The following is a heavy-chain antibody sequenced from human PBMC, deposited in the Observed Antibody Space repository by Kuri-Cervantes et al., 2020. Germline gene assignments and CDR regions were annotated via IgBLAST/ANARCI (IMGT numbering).Heavy chain of an antibody. Sequence: GGSLRLSCAASGFTFSSYSMNWVRQAPGKGLEWVSSISSSSSYIYYADSVKGRFTISRDNSKNILYLEMNSLRLDDTAVYYCARDFSGNYCIDLWGQGTLVTVSS. J-gene: IGHJ4*02. V-gene: IGHV3-21*01. CDR3: ARDFSGNYCIDL. D-gene: IGHD1-26*01. CDR1: GFTFSSYS. CDR2: ISSSSSYI.